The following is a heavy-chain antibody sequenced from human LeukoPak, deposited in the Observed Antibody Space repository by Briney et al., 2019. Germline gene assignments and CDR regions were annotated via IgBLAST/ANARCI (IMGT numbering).Heavy chain of an antibody. J-gene: IGHJ4*02. CDR2: IRSKAYGGTT. D-gene: IGHD1-7*01. CDR3: ARGGGELRPFDY. CDR1: GFTFGDYA. V-gene: IGHV3-49*03. Sequence: PGGSLRLSCTASGFTFGDYAMSWFRQAPGKGLEWVGFIRSKAYGGTTEHAAYVKGRFTISRDDSKSIAYLQMNSLKTEDTAVYYCARGGGELRPFDYWGQGTLVTVSS.